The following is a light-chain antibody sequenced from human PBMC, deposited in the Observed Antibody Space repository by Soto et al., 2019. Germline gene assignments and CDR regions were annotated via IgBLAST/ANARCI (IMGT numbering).Light chain of an antibody. V-gene: IGKV3-15*01. Sequence: EIVMTQSPATLSVSPGERATLSCRASQSVRSNLAWYQQKPGQAPRLLIYGASTRATGIPARFRGSGSGTEFTRTISSLQSEDFAVYYCQQYTSLTFGGGTKVDIK. CDR3: QQYTSLT. CDR2: GAS. CDR1: QSVRSN. J-gene: IGKJ4*01.